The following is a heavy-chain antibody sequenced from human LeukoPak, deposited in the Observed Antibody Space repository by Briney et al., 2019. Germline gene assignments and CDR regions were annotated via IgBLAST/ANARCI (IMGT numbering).Heavy chain of an antibody. CDR2: ISAYNGNT. Sequence: VASVKVSCKASGYTFTSYGISWVRQAPGQGLEWMGWISAYNGNTNYSQKLQGRVTMTTDTSTSTAYMELRSLRSDDTAVYYCASGMVMATISGHYYYYMDVWGKGTTVTISS. J-gene: IGHJ6*03. V-gene: IGHV1-18*01. CDR3: ASGMVMATISGHYYYYMDV. CDR1: GYTFTSYG. D-gene: IGHD5-24*01.